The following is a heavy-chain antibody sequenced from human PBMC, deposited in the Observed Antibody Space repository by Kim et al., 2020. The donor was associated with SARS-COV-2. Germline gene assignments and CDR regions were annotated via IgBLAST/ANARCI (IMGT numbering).Heavy chain of an antibody. CDR1: GFTFSSYS. CDR2: SSSSSSYI. CDR3: ARARVVTTWFDP. J-gene: IGHJ5*02. D-gene: IGHD1-1*01. V-gene: IGHV3-21*01. Sequence: GGSLRLSCAASGFTFSSYSMNWVRQAPGKGLEWVSSSSSSSSYIYYADSVKGRFTISRDNAKNSLYLQMNSLRAEDTAVYYCARARVVTTWFDPWGQGTLVTVSS.